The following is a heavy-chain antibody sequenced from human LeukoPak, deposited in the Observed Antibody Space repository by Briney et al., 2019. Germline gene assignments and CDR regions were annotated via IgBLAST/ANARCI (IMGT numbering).Heavy chain of an antibody. CDR3: ARAGRKWELLEAFDI. J-gene: IGHJ3*02. CDR2: LWYDGSNK. Sequence: GGSLRLSCTASGFSFSDYGMHWVRQAPGKGLEWVAVLWYDGSNKYYADSVKGRFSISRDNSIKTLYLQMDNLRAEDTAVYYCARAGRKWELLEAFDIWGQGTMVTVSS. CDR1: GFSFSDYG. D-gene: IGHD1-26*01. V-gene: IGHV3-33*01.